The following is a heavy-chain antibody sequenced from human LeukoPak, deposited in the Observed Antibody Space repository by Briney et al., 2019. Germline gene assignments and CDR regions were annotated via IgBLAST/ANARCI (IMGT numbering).Heavy chain of an antibody. CDR1: GFTFIIYA. CDR3: AKAGRSGWYPGWPFDI. J-gene: IGHJ3*02. CDR2: IRDSGGST. D-gene: IGHD6-19*01. V-gene: IGHV3-23*01. Sequence: PGGSLRLSCAASGFTFIIYAMSWVRQAPGKGLQWVSVIRDSGGSTYYADSVKGRFTISRDNSKNTLYLQMNSLRAEDTAVYYCAKAGRSGWYPGWPFDIWGQGTMVTVSS.